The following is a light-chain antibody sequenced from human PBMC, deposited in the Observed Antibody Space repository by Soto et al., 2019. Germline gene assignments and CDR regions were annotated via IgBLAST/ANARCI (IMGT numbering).Light chain of an antibody. J-gene: IGKJ5*01. V-gene: IGKV2D-29*01. CDR1: QSLLYGDGKTY. Sequence: DVVLTQTPLSLSVTPGQPASMSCKSSQSLLYGDGKTYLYWYLQRPGQPPQLLIYDVSNRFSGVPDRFSGSGSVTDFTLKISRVEAEDVGVYYCMQRTHVPITFGQGTRLEIK. CDR2: DVS. CDR3: MQRTHVPIT.